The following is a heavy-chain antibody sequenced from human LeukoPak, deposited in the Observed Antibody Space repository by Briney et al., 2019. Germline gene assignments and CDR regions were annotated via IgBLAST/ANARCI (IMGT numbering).Heavy chain of an antibody. Sequence: NASGPTLVNPTQTLTLTCTFSGLSLSTVGVGVVWIRQPPGKALEWLGVTYWNGDKRYNPSLASRLTITKDTSKNQEVLTLTNMDPVDTATYYCGHRRESYDYHGVDVWGQGTTVTVSS. CDR1: GLSLSTVGVG. V-gene: IGHV2-5*01. CDR3: GHRRESYDYHGVDV. J-gene: IGHJ6*02. CDR2: TYWNGDK.